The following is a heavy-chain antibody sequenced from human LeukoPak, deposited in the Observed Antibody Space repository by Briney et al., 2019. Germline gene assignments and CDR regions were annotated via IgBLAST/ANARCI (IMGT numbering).Heavy chain of an antibody. Sequence: SVKVSSKASGGTFSSYAISWVRQAPGQGLEWMGGIIPIFGTANYAQKFQGRVTITADKSTSTAYMELSSLRSEDTAVYYCARAGDILTVYYYWGQGTLVTVSS. CDR3: ARAGDILTVYYY. V-gene: IGHV1-69*06. J-gene: IGHJ4*02. D-gene: IGHD3-9*01. CDR1: GGTFSSYA. CDR2: IIPIFGTA.